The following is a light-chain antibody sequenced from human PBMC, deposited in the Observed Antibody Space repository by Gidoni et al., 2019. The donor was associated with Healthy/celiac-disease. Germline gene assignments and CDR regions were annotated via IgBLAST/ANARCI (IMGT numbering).Light chain of an antibody. CDR2: GAS. CDR3: QQYGSSPLT. V-gene: IGKV3-20*01. Sequence: IVLPQSQGTLSLSPGERATLSCRASQSVSSSYLAWYQQNPGQAPRLLIYGASSRATGIPDRFSGSGSGTDFTLTISRLEPEDFAVYYCQQYGSSPLTFGGGTKVEIK. CDR1: QSVSSSY. J-gene: IGKJ4*01.